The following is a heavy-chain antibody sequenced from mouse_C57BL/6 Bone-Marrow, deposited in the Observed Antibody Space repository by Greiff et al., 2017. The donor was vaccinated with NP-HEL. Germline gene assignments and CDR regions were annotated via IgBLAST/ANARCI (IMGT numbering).Heavy chain of an antibody. V-gene: IGHV1-69*01. Sequence: VQLQQSGAELVMPGASVKLSCKASGYTFTSYWMHWVKQRPGQGLEWIGEIDPSDSYTNYNQKFKGKSTLTVDESSSTAYMQLSSLTSEDSAVYYCAREGLLPFAYWGQGTLVTVSA. CDR3: AREGLLPFAY. J-gene: IGHJ3*01. CDR1: GYTFTSYW. CDR2: IDPSDSYT. D-gene: IGHD2-3*01.